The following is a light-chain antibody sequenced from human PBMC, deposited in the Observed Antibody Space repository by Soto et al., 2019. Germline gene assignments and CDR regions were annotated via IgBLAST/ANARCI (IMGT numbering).Light chain of an antibody. V-gene: IGLV2-14*01. CDR2: DVS. J-gene: IGLJ1*01. CDR1: SSDVGGYNY. Sequence: QSALAQPASVSGSPGQSITISCTGTSSDVGGYNYVSWYQQHPGKAPKLMIYDVSNRPSGVSNRFSGSKSGNTASLTISGLQAEYEADYYCSSYTSSSTPFVFGTGTKVPVL. CDR3: SSYTSSSTPFV.